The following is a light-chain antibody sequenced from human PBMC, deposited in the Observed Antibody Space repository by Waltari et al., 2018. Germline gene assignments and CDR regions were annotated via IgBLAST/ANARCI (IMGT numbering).Light chain of an antibody. CDR1: SNNVGSYHL. J-gene: IGLJ2*01. V-gene: IGLV2-23*03. Sequence: QAGPTQPASVSGSPGQSITISCTGTSNNVGSYHLFSWYQQHPGKPPKLIIYEGSKRPSGVSNRFSGSKSDNTASLTLSGLQPDDEADYYCCSNVGTSAFFGGGTKLTVL. CDR3: CSNVGTSAF. CDR2: EGS.